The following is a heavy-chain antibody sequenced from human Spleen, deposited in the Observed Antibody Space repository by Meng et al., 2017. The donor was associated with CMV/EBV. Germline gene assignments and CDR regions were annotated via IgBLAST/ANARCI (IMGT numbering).Heavy chain of an antibody. CDR1: GYTFTDYY. D-gene: IGHD6-19*01. J-gene: IGHJ5*02. V-gene: IGHV1-2*02. Sequence: ASVKVSCKASGYTFTDYYMHWVRQAPGQGLEWMGWINPNSGGTNYAQKFQGRVTMTRDTSINTASMELRRLKTDDTAVYYCARDRGDGYSSGFDTWGQGTRVTVSS. CDR2: INPNSGGT. CDR3: ARDRGDGYSSGFDT.